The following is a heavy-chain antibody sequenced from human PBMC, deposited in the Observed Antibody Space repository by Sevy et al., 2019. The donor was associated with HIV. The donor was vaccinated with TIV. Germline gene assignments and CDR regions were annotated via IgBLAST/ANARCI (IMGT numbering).Heavy chain of an antibody. V-gene: IGHV3-23*01. J-gene: IGHJ4*02. CDR3: AKDLQTALAIVVVRAAIGLDY. CDR2: ISGSGGST. CDR1: GFTFSSYA. D-gene: IGHD2-2*03. Sequence: GGSLRLSCAASGFTFSSYAMSWVRQAPGKGLEWVSAISGSGGSTYYADSVKGRFTISRDNSKNTLYLQMNSLRAEDTAVYYCAKDLQTALAIVVVRAAIGLDYWGQGTLVTVSS.